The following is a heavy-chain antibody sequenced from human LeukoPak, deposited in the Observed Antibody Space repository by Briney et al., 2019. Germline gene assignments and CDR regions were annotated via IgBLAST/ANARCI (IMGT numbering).Heavy chain of an antibody. V-gene: IGHV3-33*08. D-gene: IGHD4-17*01. J-gene: IGHJ4*02. Sequence: GGSLRLSCAASGFTFSSYGMPWVRQAPGKGLEWVAVIWYDGSNKYYADSVKGRFTISRDNSKNTLYLQMNSLRAEDTAVYYCARDLMTTVTYYFDYWGQGTLVTVSS. CDR3: ARDLMTTVTYYFDY. CDR1: GFTFSSYG. CDR2: IWYDGSNK.